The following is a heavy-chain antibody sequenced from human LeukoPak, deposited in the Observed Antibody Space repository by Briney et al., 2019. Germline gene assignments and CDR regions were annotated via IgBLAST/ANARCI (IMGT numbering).Heavy chain of an antibody. J-gene: IGHJ4*02. V-gene: IGHV3-30*02. Sequence: GGSLRLSCAASGFTFSIYGMHWVRQAPGKGLEWVAVIWYDGSNKYYADSVKGRFTISRDNSKNTLYLQMSSLRAEDTALYYCAKDRPEAYFDYWGQGTLVTVSS. CDR3: AKDRPEAYFDY. CDR2: IWYDGSNK. D-gene: IGHD1-14*01. CDR1: GFTFSIYG.